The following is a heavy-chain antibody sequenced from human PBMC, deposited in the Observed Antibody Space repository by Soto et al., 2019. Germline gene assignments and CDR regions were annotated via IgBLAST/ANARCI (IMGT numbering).Heavy chain of an antibody. CDR2: IRSKAYGGTT. Sequence: GGSLRLSCTASGFTFGDYAMSWFRQAPGKGLEWVGFIRSKAYGGTTEYAAYVNGRLSISREDSKSIAYLQMNSLKTEDTAVYYCTRDDVYVDIVATGGGDYWGQGTLVTVSS. V-gene: IGHV3-49*03. CDR3: TRDDVYVDIVATGGGDY. D-gene: IGHD5-12*01. CDR1: GFTFGDYA. J-gene: IGHJ4*02.